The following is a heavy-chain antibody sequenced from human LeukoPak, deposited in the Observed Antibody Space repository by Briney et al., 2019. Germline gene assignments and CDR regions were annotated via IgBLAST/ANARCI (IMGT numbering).Heavy chain of an antibody. V-gene: IGHV3-21*01. CDR1: GFTFSSYS. J-gene: IGHJ4*02. D-gene: IGHD2-15*01. CDR2: ISGSSTYI. Sequence: GGSLRLSCAASGFTFSSYSMNWVRQAPGKGLEWVASISGSSTYIYYADSLKGRFTISRDNAKNTLFLQMNSLRAEDTAVYYCARVYCSGGACYSAFQYWGQGTLVTVSS. CDR3: ARVYCSGGACYSAFQY.